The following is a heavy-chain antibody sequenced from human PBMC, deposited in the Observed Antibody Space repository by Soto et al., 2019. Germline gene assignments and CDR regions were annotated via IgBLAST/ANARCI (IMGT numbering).Heavy chain of an antibody. V-gene: IGHV3-74*01. CDR3: ARGINGYYAFDV. J-gene: IGHJ3*01. D-gene: IGHD5-18*01. CDR1: GFTFSSYW. CDR2: IKADGSST. Sequence: EVQLVESGGGLVQPGGSRRLSCAASGFTFSSYWMHWVRQVPGKGLVWVARIKADGSSTNYADSVKGRFTISRDNAQNTLFLQINSLTAEDTAVYYCARGINGYYAFDVWGQGTMVTVSS.